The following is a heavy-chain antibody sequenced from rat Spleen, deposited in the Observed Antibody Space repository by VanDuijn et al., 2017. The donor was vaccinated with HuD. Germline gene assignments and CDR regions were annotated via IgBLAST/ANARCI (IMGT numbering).Heavy chain of an antibody. CDR1: GFNFNDYW. CDR2: INKDSRTK. J-gene: IGHJ2*01. Sequence: EVKLVESGGGLVQPGRSLKLSCAASGFNFNDYWMGWVRQAPGKGLEWIGEINKDSRTKKYTPSLKDKFTISRDNAQNTLYLQTSKLGSEDTAIYYCVREAFGVDYWGQGVMVTVSS. CDR3: VREAFGVDY. D-gene: IGHD4-3*01. V-gene: IGHV4-2*01.